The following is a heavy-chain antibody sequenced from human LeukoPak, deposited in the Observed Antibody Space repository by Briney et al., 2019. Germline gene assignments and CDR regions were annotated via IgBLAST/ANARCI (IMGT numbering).Heavy chain of an antibody. V-gene: IGHV3-74*01. Sequence: PGGSLRLSCAASGFTFSSYWMHWVRQAPGKGLVWVSRINTDGSSTSYADSVKGRFTISRDNAKNTLYLQMNSLRAEDTAVHYCARARRFQFADNWGQGTLVTVSS. J-gene: IGHJ4*02. CDR1: GFTFSSYW. CDR3: ARARRFQFADN. CDR2: INTDGSST. D-gene: IGHD3-3*01.